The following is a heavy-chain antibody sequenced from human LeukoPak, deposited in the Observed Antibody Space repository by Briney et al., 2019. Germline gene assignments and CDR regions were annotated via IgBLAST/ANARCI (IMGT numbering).Heavy chain of an antibody. V-gene: IGHV4-59*08. D-gene: IGHD6-6*01. CDR2: IYYSGST. CDR1: GGSISSYY. J-gene: IGHJ4*02. Sequence: SETLSLTCTVSGGSISSYYWSWIRQPPGKGLEWIGYIYYSGSTNYNPSLKSRVTISVDTSKNQFSLKLSSVTAADTAVYYCARALYTSSSLDYWGQGTLVTVSS. CDR3: ARALYTSSSLDY.